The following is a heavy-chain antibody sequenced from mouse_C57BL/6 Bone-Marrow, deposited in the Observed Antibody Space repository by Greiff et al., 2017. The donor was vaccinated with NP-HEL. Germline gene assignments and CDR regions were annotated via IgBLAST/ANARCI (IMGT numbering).Heavy chain of an antibody. CDR3: ARHGDYFGSSYGYFDV. CDR1: GYTFTEYT. V-gene: IGHV1-62-2*01. J-gene: IGHJ1*03. D-gene: IGHD1-1*01. CDR2: FYPGSGSI. Sequence: LVESGAELVKPGASVKLSCKASGYTFTEYTIHWVKQRSGQGLEWIGWFYPGSGSIKYNEKFKDKATLTADKSSSTVYMDLSRLTSEDSAVYFGARHGDYFGSSYGYFDVWGTGTTVTVSS.